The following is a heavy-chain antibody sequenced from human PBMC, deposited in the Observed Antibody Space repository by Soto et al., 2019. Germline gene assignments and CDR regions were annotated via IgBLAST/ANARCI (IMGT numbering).Heavy chain of an antibody. Sequence: SETLSLTCAVSGGSISRGAYSWSWIRQPPGKGLEWVGYIYHSGSTYYNPSLKSRVTISVDRSKNRFSLNLNSVTAADTAVYYCARANRPITMTYLNWVDPWGQGTLVTVS. CDR2: IYHSGST. CDR1: GGSISRGAYS. CDR3: ARANRPITMTYLNWVDP. J-gene: IGHJ5*02. V-gene: IGHV4-30-2*01. D-gene: IGHD3-22*01.